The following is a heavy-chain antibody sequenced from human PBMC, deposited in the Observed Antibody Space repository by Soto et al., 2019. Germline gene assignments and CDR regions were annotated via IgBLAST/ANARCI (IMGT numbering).Heavy chain of an antibody. CDR1: GFSFSSYA. D-gene: IGHD6-13*01. V-gene: IGHV3-23*01. J-gene: IGHJ5*01. CDR2: ISGSGDDS. Sequence: EVQLLESGGDVVHPGGSLRLSCTASGFSFSSYALNWVRQAPGKGLEWISGISGSGDDSYYAGSVKGRPTISRDNSKNTLYLQINRLRPEDTAVYYCAGGGIPASGTVWNWFVLWGQGTLVTVSS. CDR3: AGGGIPASGTVWNWFVL.